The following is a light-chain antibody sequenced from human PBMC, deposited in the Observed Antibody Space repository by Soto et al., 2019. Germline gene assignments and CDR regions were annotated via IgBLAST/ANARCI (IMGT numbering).Light chain of an antibody. J-gene: IGKJ4*01. CDR3: QQLDSYPLT. Sequence: DIQLTQSPSFLSASVGDRVTITCRASQDISNFLAWFQQKPGRAPKLLIYAVFTLQSGVPSRFSGSGSGAEFTLTTSSLQPEDFATYYCQQLDSYPLTFGGGTKVEIK. V-gene: IGKV1-9*01. CDR1: QDISNF. CDR2: AVF.